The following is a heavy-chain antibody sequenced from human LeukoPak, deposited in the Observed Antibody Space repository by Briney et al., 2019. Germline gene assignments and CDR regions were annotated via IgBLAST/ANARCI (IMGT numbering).Heavy chain of an antibody. D-gene: IGHD1-7*01. CDR2: IWYDASNK. CDR1: GFTFGSFG. CDR3: VRGVGVSRFNYLDP. Sequence: GGSLRLSCAASGFTFGSFGMHWVRQAPGKGLEWVAVIWYDASNKYYADSVKGRFTISRDNPKNTLYLHMNSLRDDDTAVYYCVRGVGVSRFNYLDPWGQGTLVIVSS. J-gene: IGHJ5*02. V-gene: IGHV3-33*08.